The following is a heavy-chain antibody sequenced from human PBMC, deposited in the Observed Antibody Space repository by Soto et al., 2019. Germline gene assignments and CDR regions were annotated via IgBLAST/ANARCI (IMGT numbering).Heavy chain of an antibody. V-gene: IGHV1-69*02. CDR2: IIPILGIA. J-gene: IGHJ6*02. CDR1: GGTFSSYT. CDR3: ASGYSYGIYYYYGMDV. Sequence: QVQLVQSGAEVKKPGSSVKVSCKASGGTFSSYTISWVRQAPGQGLEWMGRIIPILGIANYAQKFQGRVTITADKSTSTAYMELSSLRSEDTAVYYYASGYSYGIYYYYGMDVWGQGTTVTVSS. D-gene: IGHD5-18*01.